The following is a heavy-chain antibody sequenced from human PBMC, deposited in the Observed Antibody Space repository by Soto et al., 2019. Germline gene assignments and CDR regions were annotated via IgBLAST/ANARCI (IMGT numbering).Heavy chain of an antibody. Sequence: KASETLSLTCVVSGGSISSGGYSWIWIRQPPGKGLEWIGYVFHSGSTYYSPSLKSRVTISIDGSKNQFSLKLTSVTAADTAVYYCARGSYGAGSDYWGQGILVTVSS. V-gene: IGHV4-30-2*01. CDR2: VFHSGST. J-gene: IGHJ4*02. CDR3: ARGSYGAGSDY. CDR1: GGSISSGGYS. D-gene: IGHD3-10*01.